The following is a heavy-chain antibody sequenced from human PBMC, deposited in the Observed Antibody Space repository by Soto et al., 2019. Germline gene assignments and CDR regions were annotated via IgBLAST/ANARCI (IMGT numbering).Heavy chain of an antibody. CDR1: GNTFTRYA. Sequence: QVQLVQSGAEVRKPGASVKVSCKASGNTFTRYAMHWVRQAPGQRLEWVGWINIGNGKTKYSQKFQGRVTITRDTSATTVYLELSSLRSEDTAVYYCAREGVNYGWYFDLWGRGTLATVSS. J-gene: IGHJ2*01. CDR3: AREGVNYGWYFDL. V-gene: IGHV1-3*04. CDR2: INIGNGKT. D-gene: IGHD3-10*01.